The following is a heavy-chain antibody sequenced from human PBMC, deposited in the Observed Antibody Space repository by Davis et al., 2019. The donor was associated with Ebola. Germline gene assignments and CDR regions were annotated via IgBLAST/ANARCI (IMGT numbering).Heavy chain of an antibody. CDR1: GGSISSGGYY. D-gene: IGHD2-2*01. Sequence: PSETLSLTCTVSGGSISSGGYYWSWIRQHPGKGLEWIGYIFYSGSTNYNPSLKSRVTMSVDMSKNQFSLELSSVTAADTAVYYCAREACSRTTCVNNWFDPWGQGTLVTVSS. V-gene: IGHV4-61*08. CDR3: AREACSRTTCVNNWFDP. J-gene: IGHJ5*02. CDR2: IFYSGST.